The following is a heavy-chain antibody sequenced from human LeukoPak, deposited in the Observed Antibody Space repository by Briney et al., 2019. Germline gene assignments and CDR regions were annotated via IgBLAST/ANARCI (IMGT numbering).Heavy chain of an antibody. D-gene: IGHD4-17*01. CDR2: INPSGGST. Sequence: ASVKVSCKASGYTFTIYYMHWVRQAPGQGLEWMGIINPSGGSTSYAQKFQGRVTMTRDMSTSTVYMELSSLRSEDTAVYYCARDGGDYGDYQFDYRGQGTLVTVSS. V-gene: IGHV1-46*01. CDR1: GYTFTIYY. J-gene: IGHJ4*02. CDR3: ARDGGDYGDYQFDY.